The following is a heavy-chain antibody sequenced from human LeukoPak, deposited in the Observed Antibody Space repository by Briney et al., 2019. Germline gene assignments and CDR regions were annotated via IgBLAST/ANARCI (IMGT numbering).Heavy chain of an antibody. Sequence: GGSLRLSCAGSGFIFSSYEMNWVRQAPGKGLEWVSYISNTDSTIYYADSVKGRFTISRDNAKDSLYLQMDSLRVEGTAVYYCARDGGLSNNVCFLDYWGQGTLVTVSS. CDR3: ARDGGLSNNVCFLDY. D-gene: IGHD2/OR15-2a*01. CDR1: GFIFSSYE. J-gene: IGHJ4*02. CDR2: ISNTDSTI. V-gene: IGHV3-48*03.